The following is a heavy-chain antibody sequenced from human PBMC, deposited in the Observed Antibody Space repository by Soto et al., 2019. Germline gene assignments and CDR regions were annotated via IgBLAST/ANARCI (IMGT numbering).Heavy chain of an antibody. Sequence: PGGSLRLSCAASGFNFKSYTINWVRQAPGKRLEWLSSISSSGYIFSTDSVRGRFTISRDNAKNSVYLQINSLRAEDTAVYFCARDCSGGSCYPGMDVWGQGTTVTVSS. V-gene: IGHV3-21*01. CDR1: GFNFKSYT. CDR2: ISSSGYI. D-gene: IGHD2-15*01. J-gene: IGHJ6*02. CDR3: ARDCSGGSCYPGMDV.